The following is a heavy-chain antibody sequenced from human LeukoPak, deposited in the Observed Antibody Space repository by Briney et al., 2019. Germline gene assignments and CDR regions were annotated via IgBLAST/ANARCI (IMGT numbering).Heavy chain of an antibody. D-gene: IGHD2-21*02. V-gene: IGHV3-33*06. CDR3: AKAYCGGDCYSLVGAFDI. CDR2: IWYDESNK. CDR1: GFTFSSYG. Sequence: GGSLRLSCAASGFTFSSYGMHWVRQAPGKGLEWVAVIWYDESNKYYADSVKGPFTISRDNSKNTLYLQMNSLRAEDTAVYYCAKAYCGGDCYSLVGAFDIWGQGTMVTVSS. J-gene: IGHJ3*02.